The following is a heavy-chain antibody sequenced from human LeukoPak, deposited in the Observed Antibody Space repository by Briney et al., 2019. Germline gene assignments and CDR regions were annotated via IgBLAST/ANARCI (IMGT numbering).Heavy chain of an antibody. V-gene: IGHV4-39*07. D-gene: IGHD5-18*01. CDR1: SGSISSPLHY. J-gene: IGHJ4*02. CDR3: ARGPTAVVFDY. CDR2: IFYTGST. Sequence: SETLSLTCSVSSGSISSPLHYWGWIRQPPGKGLEWIGSIFYTGSTFYNPSLKSRVSISVDTSKNQVSLRLPSVIVADTAVYYCARGPTAVVFDYWGQGTLVTVSS.